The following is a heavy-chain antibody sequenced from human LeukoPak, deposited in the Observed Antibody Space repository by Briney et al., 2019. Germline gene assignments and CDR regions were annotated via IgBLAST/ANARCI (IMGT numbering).Heavy chain of an antibody. J-gene: IGHJ4*02. D-gene: IGHD5-18*01. V-gene: IGHV3-30*03. Sequence: GGSLRLSCAASGFTFSSYGMHWVRQAPGKGLDWVAVISNDGSKKYYADSVKGRFTISRDNAKNSLYLQMNSLRAEDTAVYYCARALYTAMVNNWGQGTLVTVSS. CDR1: GFTFSSYG. CDR2: ISNDGSKK. CDR3: ARALYTAMVNN.